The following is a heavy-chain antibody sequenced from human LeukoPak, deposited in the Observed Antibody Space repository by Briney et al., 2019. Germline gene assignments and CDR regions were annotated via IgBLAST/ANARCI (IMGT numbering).Heavy chain of an antibody. V-gene: IGHV3-7*01. CDR3: ARDNIRRCPTTMRAFDI. CDR2: IKQDGTEK. D-gene: IGHD3-10*01. CDR1: GFTFSSYW. Sequence: GGSLRLSCAASGFTFSSYWMNWVRQAPGKGLEWVANIKQDGTEKYYVDSVKGRFTISRDNAKNSLYLQMNSLRAEDTAVYYCARDNIRRCPTTMRAFDIWGQGTMVTVSS. J-gene: IGHJ3*02.